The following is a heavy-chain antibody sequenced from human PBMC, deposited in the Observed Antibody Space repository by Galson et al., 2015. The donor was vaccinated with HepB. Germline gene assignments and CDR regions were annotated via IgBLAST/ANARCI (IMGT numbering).Heavy chain of an antibody. CDR2: ISYDGSNK. J-gene: IGHJ4*02. CDR3: AKERGYSFGYGFDY. Sequence: SLRLSCAASGFTFSSYGMHWVRQAPGKGLEWVAVISYDGSNKYYADSVKGRFTISRDNSKNTLYLQMNSLRTEDAAMYYCAKERGYSFGYGFDYWGQGTLVTVSS. D-gene: IGHD5-18*01. V-gene: IGHV3-30*18. CDR1: GFTFSSYG.